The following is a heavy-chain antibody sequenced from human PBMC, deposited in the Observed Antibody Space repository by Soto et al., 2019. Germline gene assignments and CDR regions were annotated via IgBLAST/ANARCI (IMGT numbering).Heavy chain of an antibody. J-gene: IGHJ3*02. V-gene: IGHV3-9*01. CDR1: GFTFDDYA. CDR2: ITWNGGSV. CDR3: TRGFCSVGSCAFDI. Sequence: EEQLVESGGALVQPGRSLRLSCAASGFTFDDYAMHWVRQAPGKGLEWVSFITWNGGSVGYADSLKGRFTISRDNAKNSLYLKLSSLRTEDTAFYYCTRGFCSVGSCAFDIWGQGTMVTVSS. D-gene: IGHD2-15*01.